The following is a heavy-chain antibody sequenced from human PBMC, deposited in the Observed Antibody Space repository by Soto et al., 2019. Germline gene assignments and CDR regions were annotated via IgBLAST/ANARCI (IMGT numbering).Heavy chain of an antibody. D-gene: IGHD3-3*01. J-gene: IGHJ5*02. CDR3: ARSLRFFRLNWFDP. CDR2: IIPIFGTA. V-gene: IGHV1-69*13. CDR1: GGTFSSYA. Sequence: ASVKVSCKASGGTFSSYAISWVRQAPGQGLEWMGGIIPIFGTANYAQKFQGRVTITADESTNTAYMELSSLRSEDTAVYYCARSLRFFRLNWFDPWGQGTLVTVSS.